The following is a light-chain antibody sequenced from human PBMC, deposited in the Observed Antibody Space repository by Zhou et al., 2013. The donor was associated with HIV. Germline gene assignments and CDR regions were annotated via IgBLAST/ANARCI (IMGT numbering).Light chain of an antibody. V-gene: IGKV1-39*01. CDR2: ESH. Sequence: DIQMTQPPSVSASIGDRVTINCRSSQRISNYVNWYQHRPGKPPRLLIFESHILDGGVPPRFSGSGSGTDFTLAISSLQPEDFATYYCQQSYSTPFTFGPGTKVDIK. CDR3: QQSYSTPFT. CDR1: QRISNY. J-gene: IGKJ3*01.